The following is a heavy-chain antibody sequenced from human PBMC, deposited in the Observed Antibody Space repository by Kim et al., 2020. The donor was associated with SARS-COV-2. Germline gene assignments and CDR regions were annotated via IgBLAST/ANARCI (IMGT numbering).Heavy chain of an antibody. V-gene: IGHV1-2*04. CDR2: INPNSGGT. Sequence: ASVKVSCKASGYTFTGYYMHWVRQAPGQGLEWMGWINPNSGGTNYAQKFQGWVTMTRDTSISTAYMELSRLRSDDTAVYYCAREQFGITMVRGVITRYGMDVWGQENTVTGSS. CDR3: AREQFGITMVRGVITRYGMDV. J-gene: IGHJ6*02. CDR1: GYTFTGYY. D-gene: IGHD3-10*01.